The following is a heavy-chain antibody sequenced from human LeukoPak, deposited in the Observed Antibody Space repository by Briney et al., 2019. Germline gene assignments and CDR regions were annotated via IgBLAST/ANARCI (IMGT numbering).Heavy chain of an antibody. J-gene: IGHJ3*02. V-gene: IGHV1-18*01. CDR3: ARDQSVRLLQTSSTYFKHVFAI. Sequence: ASVTVSCKTSGYTFTNYGISWVRRAPGLGLEWMGWISAYNGNTNYAQKVQGRVTMTTDTSTSTAYMELRSLRFDDTAVYYCARDQSVRLLQTSSTYFKHVFAIWGQGSMVTVSS. D-gene: IGHD6-13*01. CDR1: GYTFTNYG. CDR2: ISAYNGNT.